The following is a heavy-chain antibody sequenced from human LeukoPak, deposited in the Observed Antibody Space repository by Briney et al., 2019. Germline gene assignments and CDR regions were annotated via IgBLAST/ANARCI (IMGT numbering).Heavy chain of an antibody. Sequence: PSGTLSLTCAVSGGSINKNKWWSWIRQSPGKGLEWIGEIHNNGDINYNPSLQSRVTMSMDNSKNQFSLMLSSVTAADTAVYYCATYYDILTAYTFDYWGQGTLVTVSS. D-gene: IGHD3-9*01. CDR2: IHNNGDI. CDR1: GGSINKNKW. J-gene: IGHJ4*02. V-gene: IGHV4-4*02. CDR3: ATYYDILTAYTFDY.